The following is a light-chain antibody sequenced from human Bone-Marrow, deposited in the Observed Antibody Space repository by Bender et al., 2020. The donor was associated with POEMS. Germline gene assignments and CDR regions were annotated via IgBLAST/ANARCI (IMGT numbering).Light chain of an antibody. V-gene: IGLV2-14*02. Sequence: QSALTQPASVSGSPGQSITISCTGTSSDVGNYNLVSWYQQHPGKVPKLLIYDVSDRPSGVSNRFSGSKSGKTASLTISGLQADDEADYYCSSYTSSKTRVFGGGTKLTVL. J-gene: IGLJ3*02. CDR2: DVS. CDR1: SSDVGNYNL. CDR3: SSYTSSKTRV.